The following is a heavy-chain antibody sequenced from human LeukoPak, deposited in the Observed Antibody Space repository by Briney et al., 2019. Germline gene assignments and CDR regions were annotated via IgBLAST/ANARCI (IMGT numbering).Heavy chain of an antibody. CDR1: GFSFRTSG. CDR3: GPLIGGY. V-gene: IGHV3-30*02. D-gene: IGHD2-21*01. Sequence: PGGSLRLSCAASGFSFRTSGMHWVRQAPGKGLEWVAFIRYDDSDKYYADSVRGRFTISRDNSKNTLYLQMHSLRPEDTAVYYCGPLIGGYWGQGARVTVSS. CDR2: IRYDDSDK. J-gene: IGHJ4*02.